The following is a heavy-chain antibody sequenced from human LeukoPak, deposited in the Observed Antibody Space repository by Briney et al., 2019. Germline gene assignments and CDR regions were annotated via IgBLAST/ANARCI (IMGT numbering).Heavy chain of an antibody. CDR3: ARTYYYDSADFRILYGMDV. CDR1: RYTFSNYD. D-gene: IGHD3-22*01. J-gene: IGHJ6*02. CDR2: MDPNSGNT. Sequence: ASVKVSCKASRYTFSNYDINWVRQATGQGLEWMGWMDPNSGNTGYAQKFQGRVTMTRNTSIRTAYMELSSLRSEDTAVYYCARTYYYDSADFRILYGMDVWGQGTTVTVSS. V-gene: IGHV1-8*01.